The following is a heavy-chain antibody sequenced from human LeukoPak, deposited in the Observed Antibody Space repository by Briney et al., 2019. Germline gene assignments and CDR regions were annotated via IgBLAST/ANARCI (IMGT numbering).Heavy chain of an antibody. D-gene: IGHD6-13*01. CDR2: ISYDGSNK. CDR1: GVTFSSYA. J-gene: IGHJ4*02. Sequence: PGGSLRLSCAASGVTFSSYAMHWVRQAPGKGLEWVAVISYDGSNKYYADSVKGRFTISRDNSKNTLYLQMNSLRAEDTAVYYCARDLAAAGIKPIDYWGQGTLVTVSS. V-gene: IGHV3-30-3*01. CDR3: ARDLAAAGIKPIDY.